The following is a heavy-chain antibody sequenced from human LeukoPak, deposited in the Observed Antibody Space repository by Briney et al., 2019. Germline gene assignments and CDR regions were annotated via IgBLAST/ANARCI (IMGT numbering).Heavy chain of an antibody. J-gene: IGHJ5*02. CDR1: GITLSNYG. D-gene: IGHD3-10*01. Sequence: GGSLRLSCAVSGITLSNYGMSWVRQAPGKGLEWVANIKQDGSEKYYVDSVKGRFTISRDNAKNSLYLQMNSLRAEDTAVYYCARDAGRINWFDPWGQGTLVTVSS. CDR3: ARDAGRINWFDP. V-gene: IGHV3-7*01. CDR2: IKQDGSEK.